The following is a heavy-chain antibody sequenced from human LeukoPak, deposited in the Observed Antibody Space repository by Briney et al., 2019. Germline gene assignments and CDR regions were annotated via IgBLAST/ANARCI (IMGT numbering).Heavy chain of an antibody. CDR2: IYYSGST. V-gene: IGHV4-59*01. CDR1: GGSITSYY. D-gene: IGHD4-17*01. J-gene: IGHJ3*02. Sequence: SETLSLTCPLSGGSITSYYWSWIRPPPGKGLEWIGYIYYSGSTNYNPSLKSRVTISVDTSKNPFSLKLSSVTAADTAVYYCARAIAVTTISGAVVDAFDIWGQGSMVTVSS. CDR3: ARAIAVTTISGAVVDAFDI.